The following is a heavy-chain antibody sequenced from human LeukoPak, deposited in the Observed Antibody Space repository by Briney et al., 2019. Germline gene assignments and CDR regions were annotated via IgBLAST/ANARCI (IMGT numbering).Heavy chain of an antibody. CDR3: ARDSSGHKSFDY. V-gene: IGHV1-2*02. J-gene: IGHJ4*02. CDR2: INAHGGST. CDR1: GYTFTGYY. D-gene: IGHD6-19*01. Sequence: ASVKVSCKASGYTFTGYYIHWVRQAPGQGLEWLGWINAHGGSTDYAQNIQGRVTMTTDTSTGTAYMELRSLRSDDTAVYYCARDSSGHKSFDYWGQGTLVTVSS.